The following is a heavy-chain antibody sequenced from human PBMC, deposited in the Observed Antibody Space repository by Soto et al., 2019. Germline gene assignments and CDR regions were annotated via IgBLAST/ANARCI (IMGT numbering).Heavy chain of an antibody. CDR3: AGVSRGYYDH. D-gene: IGHD3-22*01. V-gene: IGHV4-39*01. CDR2: IYYSGST. CDR1: GGSISNSNYY. Sequence: PSETLSLTCTVSGGSISNSNYYWGWIRQPPGKGLEWIGSIYYSGSTYYNPSLKSRVTISVDTSKNQFSLNLRSVTAADTAVYYCAGVSRGYYDHWGQGTRVTV. J-gene: IGHJ4*02.